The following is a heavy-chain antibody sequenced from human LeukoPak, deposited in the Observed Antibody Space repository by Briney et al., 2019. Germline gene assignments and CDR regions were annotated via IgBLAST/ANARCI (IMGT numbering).Heavy chain of an antibody. CDR3: ARGGSGSYYLTLYYFDY. D-gene: IGHD1-26*01. J-gene: IGHJ4*02. Sequence: ASVKVSCKASGYTFTSYDINWVRQATGQGLEWMGWMNPNSGNTGYAQKFQGRVTMTRDTSISTAYMELSRLRSDDTAVYYCARGGSGSYYLTLYYFDYWGQGTLVTVSS. V-gene: IGHV1-8*02. CDR1: GYTFTSYD. CDR2: MNPNSGNT.